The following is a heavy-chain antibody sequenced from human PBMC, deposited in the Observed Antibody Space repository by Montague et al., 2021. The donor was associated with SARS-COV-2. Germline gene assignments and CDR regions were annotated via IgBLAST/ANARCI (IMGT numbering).Heavy chain of an antibody. V-gene: IGHV6-1*01. J-gene: IGHJ6*02. CDR3: ASGRMVPYSSSWTTLYYYYGMDV. Sequence: CAISGDSVSSNSAAWNWIRRSPSRGLEWLGRTYYRSKWYNDYAVSVKSRITINPDTSKNQFSLQLNSVTPEDTAVYYCASGRMVPYSSSWTTLYYYYGMDVWSQGTTVTVSS. CDR1: GDSVSSNSAA. D-gene: IGHD6-13*01. CDR2: TYYRSKWYN.